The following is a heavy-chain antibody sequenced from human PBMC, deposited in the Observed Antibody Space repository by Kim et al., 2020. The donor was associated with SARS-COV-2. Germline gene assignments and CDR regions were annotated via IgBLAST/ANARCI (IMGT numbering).Heavy chain of an antibody. CDR2: ISYDASNK. D-gene: IGHD3-10*01. CDR3: AKDGPHYGSGSYHWFDP. J-gene: IGHJ5*02. V-gene: IGHV3-30*18. Sequence: GGSLRLSCAASGFTFSNYCMHWVRQAPDKGLEWVAVISYDASNKYYADSVKGRFTISRDNSKNTLFLQMDSLRAEDTAVYYCAKDGPHYGSGSYHWFDPWGQGTLVTVSS. CDR1: GFTFSNYC.